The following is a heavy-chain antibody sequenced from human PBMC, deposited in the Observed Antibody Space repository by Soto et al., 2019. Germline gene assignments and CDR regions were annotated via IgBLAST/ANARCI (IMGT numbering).Heavy chain of an antibody. J-gene: IGHJ4*02. CDR1: GFTFSSYA. CDR3: ASRSSGWYFDY. D-gene: IGHD6-19*01. CDR2: ISGSGGST. V-gene: IGHV3-23*01. Sequence: EVQLLESGGGLVQPGGSLRLSCAASGFTFSSYAMSWVRQAPGKGLEWVSVISGSGGSTYYADSVKGRFTISRDNSKNTLSLQLDSLRAEDTAVSYCASRSSGWYFDYWGQGTLVTVSS.